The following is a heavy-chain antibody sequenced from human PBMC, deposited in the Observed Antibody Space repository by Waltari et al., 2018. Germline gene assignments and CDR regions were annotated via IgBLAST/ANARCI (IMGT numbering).Heavy chain of an antibody. V-gene: IGHV3-33*01. CDR3: ARDYELRYFDWLLSMDV. J-gene: IGHJ6*02. CDR1: GFTFNTYG. Sequence: QVQLVESGGGVVQPGRSLRLSCAASGFTFNTYGMHWVRQAPGKGLEWVAVIWYDGSNKYYADSVKGRFTISRDNSKNTLYLQMNSLRAEDTAVYYCARDYELRYFDWLLSMDVWGQGP. D-gene: IGHD3-9*01. CDR2: IWYDGSNK.